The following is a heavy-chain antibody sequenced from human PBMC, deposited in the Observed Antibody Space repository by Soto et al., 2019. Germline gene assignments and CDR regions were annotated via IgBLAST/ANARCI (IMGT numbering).Heavy chain of an antibody. J-gene: IGHJ4*02. CDR2: IKQDGSEK. CDR3: ARGFSDSEHYYRFPGN. Sequence: EVQLAESGGGLVQPGGSLRVSCAASGFIFSNYWMNWVRQAPGKGLEWVANIKQDGSEKHYVDSVKGRFTISRDNTKRILYLEMNSLRDEDTAVYFCARGFSDSEHYYRFPGNWGQGALVTVSS. D-gene: IGHD3-10*01. V-gene: IGHV3-7*04. CDR1: GFIFSNYW.